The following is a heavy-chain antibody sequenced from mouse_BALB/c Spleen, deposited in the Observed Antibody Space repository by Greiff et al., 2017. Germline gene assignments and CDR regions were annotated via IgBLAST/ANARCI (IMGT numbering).Heavy chain of an antibody. CDR2: IYPGGGYT. Sequence: QVHVKQSGAELVRPGTSVKISCKASGYTFTNYWLGWVKQRPGHGLEWIGDIYPGGGYTNYNEKFKGKATLTADTSSSTAYMQLSSLTSEDSAVYFCARLYYGNYDYWGQGTTLTVSS. CDR1: GYTFTNYW. CDR3: ARLYYGNYDY. V-gene: IGHV1-63*02. D-gene: IGHD2-1*01. J-gene: IGHJ2*01.